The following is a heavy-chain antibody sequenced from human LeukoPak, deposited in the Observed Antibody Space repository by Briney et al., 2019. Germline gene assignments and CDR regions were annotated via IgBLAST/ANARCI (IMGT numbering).Heavy chain of an antibody. Sequence: GGSLRLSCAASGFTFNNYGMHWVRQAPGKGLEWVAAISYDGRNIHYPDSVKGRFTISRDISTDTLWLQMDSLRTEDTAVYYCAKGPLRGTAAAIDYWGQGTLVTVSS. D-gene: IGHD2-2*01. CDR3: AKGPLRGTAAAIDY. V-gene: IGHV3-30*18. CDR1: GFTFNNYG. CDR2: ISYDGRNI. J-gene: IGHJ4*02.